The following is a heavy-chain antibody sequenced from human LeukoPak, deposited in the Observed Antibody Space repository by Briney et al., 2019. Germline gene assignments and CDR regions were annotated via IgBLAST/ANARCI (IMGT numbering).Heavy chain of an antibody. Sequence: PGGSLRLSCAASGFTFSNAWMSWVRQAPGKGLEWVGRIKSKTDGGTTDYAAPVKGRFTISRDDSKNTPYLQMNSLKTEDTAVYYCTTPPMYSSSSFSDSYYYYMDVWGKGTTVTVSS. CDR2: IKSKTDGGTT. J-gene: IGHJ6*03. CDR3: TTPPMYSSSSFSDSYYYYMDV. D-gene: IGHD6-13*01. V-gene: IGHV3-15*01. CDR1: GFTFSNAW.